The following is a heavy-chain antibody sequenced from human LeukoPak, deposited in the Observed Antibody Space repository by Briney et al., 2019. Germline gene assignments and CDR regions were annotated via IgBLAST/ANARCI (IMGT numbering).Heavy chain of an antibody. D-gene: IGHD5-18*01. CDR2: IYSGGST. Sequence: GSLRLSCAASGFTVSSNYMSWVRQAPGKGLEWVSVIYSGGSTYYADSVKGRFTISGDNSKNTLYLQMNSLRAEDTAVYYCARVQSAAYSYGTYYFDYWGQGTLVTVSS. V-gene: IGHV3-53*01. CDR3: ARVQSAAYSYGTYYFDY. J-gene: IGHJ4*02. CDR1: GFTVSSNY.